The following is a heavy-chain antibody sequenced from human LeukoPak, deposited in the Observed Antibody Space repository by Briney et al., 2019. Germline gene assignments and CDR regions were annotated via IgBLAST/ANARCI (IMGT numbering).Heavy chain of an antibody. D-gene: IGHD5-12*01. CDR3: ARDDGYDVFDY. J-gene: IGHJ4*02. CDR2: IYYSGST. Sequence: SETLSLTCTVSGGSISSSSYYWGWIRQPPGKGLEWIGSIYYSGSTYYNPSLKSRVTISVDTSNNQFSLKLSSVTAADTAVYYCARDDGYDVFDYWGQGTLVTVSS. CDR1: GGSISSSSYY. V-gene: IGHV4-39*07.